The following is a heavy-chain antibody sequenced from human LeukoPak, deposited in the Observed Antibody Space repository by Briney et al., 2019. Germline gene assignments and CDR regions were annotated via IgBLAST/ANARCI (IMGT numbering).Heavy chain of an antibody. CDR3: ARGHRIAARGDYFAY. D-gene: IGHD6-6*01. CDR2: INPSGGSP. Sequence: ASVKVSCKASGYTFTDYYMHWVRQDPGQGLEWMGVINPSGGSPTYTQKFQGRVTMTSDTSTSTVYMELSSLRSDDTAVYFCARGHRIAARGDYFAYWGQGTLVIVSS. V-gene: IGHV1-46*01. CDR1: GYTFTDYY. J-gene: IGHJ4*02.